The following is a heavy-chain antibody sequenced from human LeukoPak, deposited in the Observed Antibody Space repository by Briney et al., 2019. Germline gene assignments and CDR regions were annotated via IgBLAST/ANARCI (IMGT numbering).Heavy chain of an antibody. D-gene: IGHD1-26*01. J-gene: IGHJ4*02. CDR3: VREGGDWEFDY. Sequence: GGSLRLSCAASGFFFSNSNMNWVRQAPGQGLEWVSFIRGSDGGVYYAESVKGRFTISRDSAKSSLYLHMHSLRVEDTAVYYCVREGGDWEFDYWGQGTLVTVSS. CDR2: IRGSDGGV. V-gene: IGHV3-48*04. CDR1: GFFFSNSN.